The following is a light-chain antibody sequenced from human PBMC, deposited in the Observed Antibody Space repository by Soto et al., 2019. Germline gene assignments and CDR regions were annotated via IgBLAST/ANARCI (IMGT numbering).Light chain of an antibody. CDR1: QSVSGN. Sequence: EVVMTQSPGTLSVSPGERASLSCRASQSVSGNLAWYQQTPGQAPRLLIHGASTRATGIPDRFSGSGSGTDFTLTITRLEPEDSAVYFCQQYTGPPTTFGQGTRLEI. CDR2: GAS. J-gene: IGKJ5*01. V-gene: IGKV3-20*01. CDR3: QQYTGPPTT.